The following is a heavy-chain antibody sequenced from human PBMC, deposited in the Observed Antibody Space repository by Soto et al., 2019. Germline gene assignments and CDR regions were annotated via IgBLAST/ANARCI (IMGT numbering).Heavy chain of an antibody. V-gene: IGHV3-53*01. CDR2: INSDGST. CDR1: GFLVNSAY. D-gene: IGHD5-18*01. Sequence: EVQLVESGGGLIPPGGSLRLSCAASGFLVNSAYMTWVRQAPGKGLEWLSMINSDGSTLYAESVKGRFTISRDNSKNRLDLQRNRLRAEDTARYYWARSGYSFAGGYWGQGTLVIVTS. J-gene: IGHJ4*02. CDR3: ARSGYSFAGGY.